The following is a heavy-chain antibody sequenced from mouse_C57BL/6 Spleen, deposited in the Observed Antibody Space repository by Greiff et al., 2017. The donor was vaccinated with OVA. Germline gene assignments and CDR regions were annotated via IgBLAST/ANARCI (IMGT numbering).Heavy chain of an antibody. V-gene: IGHV1-81*01. CDR2: IYPRSGNT. Sequence: QVQLKESGAELARPGASVKLSCKASGYTFTSYGISWVKQRTGQGLEWIGEIYPRSGNTYYNEKFKGKATLTADKSSSTAYMELRSLTSEDSAVYFCARITGTFFFDYWGQGTTLTVSS. J-gene: IGHJ2*01. CDR3: ARITGTFFFDY. CDR1: GYTFTSYG. D-gene: IGHD4-1*01.